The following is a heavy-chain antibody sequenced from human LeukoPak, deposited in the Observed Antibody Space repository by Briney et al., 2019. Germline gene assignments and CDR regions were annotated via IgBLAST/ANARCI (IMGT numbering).Heavy chain of an antibody. J-gene: IGHJ4*02. D-gene: IGHD6-13*01. CDR2: ISSSSSTI. CDR1: GFTFSSYS. Sequence: PGGSLRLSCAASGFTFSSYSMNWVRQAPGKGLEWVSYISSSSSTIYYADSVKGRFTISRDNSKNTLYLQMNSLRAEDTAVYYRAKGAISRYSSSWDTLFDYWGQGTLVTVSS. V-gene: IGHV3-48*01. CDR3: AKGAISRYSSSWDTLFDY.